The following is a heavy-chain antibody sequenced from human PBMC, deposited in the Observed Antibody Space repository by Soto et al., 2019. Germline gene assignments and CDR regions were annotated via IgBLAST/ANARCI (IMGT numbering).Heavy chain of an antibody. CDR3: TTDLESRWDSSSWYMRWEPANYYYYGMDV. CDR1: GFTFSNAW. D-gene: IGHD6-13*01. CDR2: IKSKTDGGTT. V-gene: IGHV3-15*07. J-gene: IGHJ6*02. Sequence: GGSLRLSCAASGFTFSNAWMNWVRQAPGKGLEWVGRIKSKTDGGTTDYAAPMKGRFTISRDYSKNTLYLQMNSLKTEDTAVYYCTTDLESRWDSSSWYMRWEPANYYYYGMDVWGQGTTVTVSS.